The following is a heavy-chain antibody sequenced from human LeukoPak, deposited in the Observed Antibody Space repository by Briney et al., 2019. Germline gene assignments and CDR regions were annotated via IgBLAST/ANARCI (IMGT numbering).Heavy chain of an antibody. V-gene: IGHV1-2*02. CDR2: INPNSGGT. CDR1: GYTFTGYY. D-gene: IGHD2-15*01. J-gene: IGHJ4*02. Sequence: ASVKVSCKASGYTFTGYYMHWVRQAPGQRLEWMGWINPNSGGTNYAQKFQGRVTMTRDTSISTAYMELSRLRSDDTAVYYCARSGSVRLTVAPFDYWGQGTLVTVSS. CDR3: ARSGSVRLTVAPFDY.